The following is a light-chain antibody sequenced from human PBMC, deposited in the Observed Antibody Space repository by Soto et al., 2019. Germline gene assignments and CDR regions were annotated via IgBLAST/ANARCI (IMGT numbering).Light chain of an antibody. V-gene: IGKV3-15*01. CDR3: QRYTNRLLT. CDR1: QWIGDT. CDR2: DTS. J-gene: IGKJ4*01. Sequence: LTQSAAAVSLSPGGIGTISCMSIQWIGDTLAWYQHKPGQTPRLLIYDTSTRATGVPTRFSGSRSGAEFTLTINSLKSEDFAVYYCQRYTNRLLTFGGGTKVDIK.